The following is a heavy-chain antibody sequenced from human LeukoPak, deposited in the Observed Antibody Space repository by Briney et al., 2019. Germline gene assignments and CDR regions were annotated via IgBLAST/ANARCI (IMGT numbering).Heavy chain of an antibody. J-gene: IGHJ6*02. D-gene: IGHD3-22*01. V-gene: IGHV4-34*01. CDR1: GGSFSGYY. CDR2: INHSGST. Sequence: SETLSLTCAVYGGSFSGYYWNWIRQPPEKGLEWIGEINHSGSTNYNPSLKSRVTISVDTSKNQFSLKLSSVTAADTAVYYCARAIVVVITSGYYYYGMDVWGQGTTVTVSS. CDR3: ARAIVVVITSGYYYYGMDV.